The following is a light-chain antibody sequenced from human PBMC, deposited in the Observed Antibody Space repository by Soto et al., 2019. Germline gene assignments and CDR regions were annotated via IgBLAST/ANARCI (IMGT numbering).Light chain of an antibody. V-gene: IGKV1-5*01. J-gene: IGKJ1*01. CDR2: DAS. Sequence: DIQMTQSPSTLSASVGDRVTITCRASQSIYKWLAWYQQKPGKAPNLLIYDASNLENGVPSRFSGSGSETEFTLTISSLQPDDVATYYCQQYNTYWTFGQGTKVEIK. CDR1: QSIYKW. CDR3: QQYNTYWT.